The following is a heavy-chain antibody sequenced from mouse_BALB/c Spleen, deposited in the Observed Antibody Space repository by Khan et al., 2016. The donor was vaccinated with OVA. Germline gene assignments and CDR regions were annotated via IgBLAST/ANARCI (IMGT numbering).Heavy chain of an antibody. CDR2: ISSGGTYT. CDR1: GFTFSSYT. CDR3: TRDGNYAHWYFDV. J-gene: IGHJ1*01. Sequence: EVELVESGGGLVKPGGSLKLSCAASGFTFSSYTMSWVRQTPEKRLEWVATISSGGTYTYYPDSVKGRFTISRDNAQHTRYLQMSSLKSEDTAMYYCTRDGNYAHWYFDVWGAGTTVTVSS. V-gene: IGHV5-6-4*01. D-gene: IGHD2-1*01.